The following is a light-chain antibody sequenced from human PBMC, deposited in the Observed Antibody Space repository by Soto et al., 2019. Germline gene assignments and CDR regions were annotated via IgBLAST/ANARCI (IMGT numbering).Light chain of an antibody. CDR2: AAS. CDR3: QQYYSYPHT. J-gene: IGKJ1*01. V-gene: IGKV1-8*01. Sequence: AIRMTQSPSSFSASTGDRVTITCRASQGISSYLAWYQQKPGKAPKLLIYAASTLQSGVPSRFSGSGSWTDFTLTISCLQSEDVATYYCQQYYSYPHTFGQGTKVEIK. CDR1: QGISSY.